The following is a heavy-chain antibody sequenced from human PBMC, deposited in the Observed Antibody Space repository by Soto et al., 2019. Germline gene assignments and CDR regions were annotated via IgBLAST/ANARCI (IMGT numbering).Heavy chain of an antibody. V-gene: IGHV3-23*01. J-gene: IGHJ4*02. CDR1: GFTFSSYA. Sequence: EVQLLESGGGLVRPGGSLRLSCAASGFTFSSYAMSWVRQAPGKGLEWVSTISGSDGRTYSTDSVKGRFTISRDNSRKTAYLQMNSLRAEATAVYYCAKGVSQYTPLALFDYWGRGTLVTVSS. CDR3: AKGVSQYTPLALFDY. D-gene: IGHD5-18*01. CDR2: ISGSDGRT.